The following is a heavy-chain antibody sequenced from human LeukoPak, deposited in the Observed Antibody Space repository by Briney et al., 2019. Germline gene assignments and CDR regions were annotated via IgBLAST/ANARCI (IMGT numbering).Heavy chain of an antibody. V-gene: IGHV1-69*05. CDR1: GGTFSSYA. CDR3: ARSNYGGKRWFDP. J-gene: IGHJ5*02. D-gene: IGHD4-23*01. CDR2: IIPIFGTA. Sequence: WASVKVSCKASGGTFSSYAISWVRQAPGQGLEWMGGIIPIFGTANYAQKFQGRVTITTDESTSTAYMELSSLTSEDTAVYFCARSNYGGKRWFDPWGQGTLVIVSS.